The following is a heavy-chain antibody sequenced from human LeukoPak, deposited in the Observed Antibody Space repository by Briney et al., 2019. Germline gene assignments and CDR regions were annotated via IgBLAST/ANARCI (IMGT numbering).Heavy chain of an antibody. CDR1: GYTFTSYG. Sequence: ASVKVSCKASGYTFTSYGISWVRQAPGQGLEWMGRINPNSGGTNYAHKFQGRVTMTRDTSISTAYMELSRLRSDDTAVYYCARVPRIAAAATAHFDYWGQGTLVTVSS. CDR2: INPNSGGT. CDR3: ARVPRIAAAATAHFDY. V-gene: IGHV1-2*06. J-gene: IGHJ4*02. D-gene: IGHD6-13*01.